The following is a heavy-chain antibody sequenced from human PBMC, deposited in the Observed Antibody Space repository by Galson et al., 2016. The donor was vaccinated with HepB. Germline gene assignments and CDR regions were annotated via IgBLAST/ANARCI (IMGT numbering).Heavy chain of an antibody. CDR2: LSWNGNKI. J-gene: IGHJ4*02. CDR3: ARDKGEGISFLPYYFDY. Sequence: SLRLSCATSGFTFDDHGMNWIRQAPGKGLEWVSRLSWNGNKIAYADSVKGRFTISRDNAKNSLYLQMNSLRTEETAFYYCARDKGEGISFLPYYFDYWGQGILVTVSS. D-gene: IGHD3-3*01. CDR1: GFTFDDHG. V-gene: IGHV3-9*01.